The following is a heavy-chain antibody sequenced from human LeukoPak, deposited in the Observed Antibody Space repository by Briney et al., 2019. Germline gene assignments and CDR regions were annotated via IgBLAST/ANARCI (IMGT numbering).Heavy chain of an antibody. J-gene: IGHJ4*02. D-gene: IGHD1-14*01. V-gene: IGHV3-NL1*01. CDR3: ATVTTIRPWYYFDF. CDR1: GFTFSSYG. CDR2: IGANT. Sequence: QPGGSLRLSCAASGFTFSSYGMHWVRQAPGKGLEWVSAIGANTYYADSVKGRFTISKDNSKNTLHLQMNSLRAEDTAMYYCATVTTIRPWYYFDFWGQGTLVTVSS.